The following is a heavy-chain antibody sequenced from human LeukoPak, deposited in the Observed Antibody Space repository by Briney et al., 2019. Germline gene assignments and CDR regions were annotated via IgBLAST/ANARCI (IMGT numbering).Heavy chain of an antibody. V-gene: IGHV4-59*08. J-gene: IGHJ3*02. D-gene: IGHD1-26*01. CDR3: ARHPSKSSGSYSGAFDI. CDR1: GGSISSYY. CDR2: IYYSGST. Sequence: SETLSLTCTVSGGSISSYYWSWIRQPPGKGLEWIGYIYYSGSTSYDPSLKSRVTISVDTSKNQFSLKLSAVTAADTAVYYCARHPSKSSGSYSGAFDIWGQGTTVTVSS.